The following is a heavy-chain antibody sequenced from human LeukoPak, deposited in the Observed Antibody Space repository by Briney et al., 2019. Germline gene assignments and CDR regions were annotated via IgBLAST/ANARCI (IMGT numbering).Heavy chain of an antibody. CDR1: GFTFSSYG. J-gene: IGHJ4*02. D-gene: IGHD5-18*01. Sequence: GGSLRLSCAASGFTFSSYGMHWVRQAPGKGLEWVAVKSYDGSNKYYADSVKGRFTISRDNSKNTLYLQMNSLRAEDTAVYYCAKEGDTAMVAFDYWGQGTLVTVSS. CDR2: KSYDGSNK. CDR3: AKEGDTAMVAFDY. V-gene: IGHV3-30*18.